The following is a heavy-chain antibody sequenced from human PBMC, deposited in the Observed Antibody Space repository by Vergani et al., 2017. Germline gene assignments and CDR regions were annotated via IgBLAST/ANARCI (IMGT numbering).Heavy chain of an antibody. CDR2: ISSNGGST. J-gene: IGHJ5*02. CDR1: GFTFSSYA. V-gene: IGHV3-64D*06. Sequence: EVQLVESGGGLVQPGGSLRLSCSASGFTFSSYAMHWVRQAPGKGLEYVSAISSNGGSTYYADSVKGRFTISRDNSKNTLYPQMSSLRAEDTAVYYCVKDLRVPQDNWNYGRNWFDPWGQGTLVTVSS. D-gene: IGHD1-7*01. CDR3: VKDLRVPQDNWNYGRNWFDP.